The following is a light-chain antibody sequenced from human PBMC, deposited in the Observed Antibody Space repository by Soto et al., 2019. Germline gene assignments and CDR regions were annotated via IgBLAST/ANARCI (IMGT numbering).Light chain of an antibody. CDR2: GAS. CDR3: HEYNTWPWT. Sequence: EIVLTQSPGTLSLSPWERATLSCRASQSVSSSFLAWYQQKPGQAPRVLIYGASTRATGIPARFSGSGSGTEFILTISSLQSEDFAVYYCHEYNTWPWTFGQGTKVDIK. CDR1: QSVSSS. J-gene: IGKJ1*01. V-gene: IGKV3-15*01.